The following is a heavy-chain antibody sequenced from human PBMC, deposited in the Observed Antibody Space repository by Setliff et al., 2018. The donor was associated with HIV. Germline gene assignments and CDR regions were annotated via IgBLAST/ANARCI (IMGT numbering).Heavy chain of an antibody. J-gene: IGHJ1*01. Sequence: ASVKVSCQASGCTFKTYGISWVRQAPGQGLEWMGWISPYNGDTRYAQKFQGRVTLTTDTTTNTGYMEVRSLRSDDTAVYYCERGISRDSTGYYRDEYFQHWGQGTLVTVSS. CDR3: ERGISRDSTGYYRDEYFQH. V-gene: IGHV1-18*01. CDR1: GCTFKTYG. D-gene: IGHD3-22*01. CDR2: ISPYNGDT.